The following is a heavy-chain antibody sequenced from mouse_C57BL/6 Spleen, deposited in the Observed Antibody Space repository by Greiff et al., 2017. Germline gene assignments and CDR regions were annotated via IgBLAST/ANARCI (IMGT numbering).Heavy chain of an antibody. CDR2: IDPSDSET. D-gene: IGHD2-4*01. Sequence: VQLQQPGAELVRPGSSVKLSCKASGYTFTSYWMHWVKQRPIQGLEWIGNIDPSDSETHSNQKFKDKATLTVDKSSSTAYMQLSSLTSEDSAVYYCARSEYDYDLYSYAMDDWGQGTTVTVSS. V-gene: IGHV1-52*01. J-gene: IGHJ4*01. CDR3: ARSEYDYDLYSYAMDD. CDR1: GYTFTSYW.